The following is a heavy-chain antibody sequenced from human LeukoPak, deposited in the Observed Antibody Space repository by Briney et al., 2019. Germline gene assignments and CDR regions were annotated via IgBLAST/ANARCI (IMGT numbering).Heavy chain of an antibody. CDR2: IKKDGSEK. V-gene: IGHV3-7*01. D-gene: IGHD6-19*01. CDR1: KFTFSSYW. CDR3: AREGGNGWYSGWFDP. J-gene: IGHJ5*02. Sequence: PGGSLRLSCAASKFTFSSYWMSWVRQAPGKGLEWVANIKKDGSEKKYVDSVKGRFTISRDNAENLLYLEMNSLRAEDAAVYYCAREGGNGWYSGWFDPWGQGILVTVSS.